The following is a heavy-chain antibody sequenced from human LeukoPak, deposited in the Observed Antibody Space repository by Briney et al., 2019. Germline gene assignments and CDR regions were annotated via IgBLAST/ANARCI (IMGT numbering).Heavy chain of an antibody. CDR1: GASVTDYY. CDR2: IHHSGNS. CDR3: TRGHWGLQS. Sequence: SETLSPTCTVSGASVTDYYWSWIRQSPGKGLEWISYIHHSGNSDYNPSLRSRVTTSLDTSKNQFSLNLISVTAADTAVYYCTRGHWGLQSWSQGTLVTVSS. J-gene: IGHJ5*02. V-gene: IGHV4-59*02. D-gene: IGHD7-27*01.